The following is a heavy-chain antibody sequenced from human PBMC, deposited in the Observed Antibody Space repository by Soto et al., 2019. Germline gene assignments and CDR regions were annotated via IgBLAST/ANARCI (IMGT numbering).Heavy chain of an antibody. CDR2: INAGNGNT. J-gene: IGHJ4*02. D-gene: IGHD1-26*01. CDR3: AAGGTSLVGATGYFDY. Sequence: ASVKVSCKASGYTFTSYAMHWVRQAPGQRLEWMGWINAGNGNTKYSQKFQGRVTITRDTSASTAYMELSSLRSEDTAVYYCAAGGTSLVGATGYFDYWGQGTLVTVSS. V-gene: IGHV1-3*01. CDR1: GYTFTSYA.